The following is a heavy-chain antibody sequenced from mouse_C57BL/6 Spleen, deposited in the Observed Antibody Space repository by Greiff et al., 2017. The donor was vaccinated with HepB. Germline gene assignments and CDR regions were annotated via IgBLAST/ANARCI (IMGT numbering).Heavy chain of an antibody. CDR1: GYTFTSYW. Sequence: QVQLQQPGAELVMPGASVKLSCKASGYTFTSYWMHWVKQRPGQGLEWIGEIDPSDSYTNYNQKFKGKSTLTVDKSSSTAYMQLISLTSEDSAVYYCARSLYDYGGAMDYWGQGTSVTVSS. CDR3: ARSLYDYGGAMDY. V-gene: IGHV1-69*01. CDR2: IDPSDSYT. J-gene: IGHJ4*01. D-gene: IGHD2-4*01.